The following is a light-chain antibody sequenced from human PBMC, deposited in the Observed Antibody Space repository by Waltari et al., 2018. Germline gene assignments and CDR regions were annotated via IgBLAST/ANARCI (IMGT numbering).Light chain of an antibody. Sequence: QSALTQPRSVSGSPGQSVTISCAGTGSDVGDFNSVSWYQQHHGKAPKLVIFDVTKRPSGVPDRFSGSKSGTSASLTVSGLQAEDEADYYCCSYAGIWVFGGGTKLTVL. CDR2: DVT. CDR1: GSDVGDFNS. CDR3: CSYAGIWV. J-gene: IGLJ3*02. V-gene: IGLV2-11*01.